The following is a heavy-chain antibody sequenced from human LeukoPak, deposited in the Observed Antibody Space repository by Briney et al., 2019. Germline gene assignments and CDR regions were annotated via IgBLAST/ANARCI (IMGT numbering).Heavy chain of an antibody. V-gene: IGHV3-23*01. CDR3: AKDRGY. J-gene: IGHJ4*02. CDR1: GFTFSTYA. Sequence: GGSLRLSCAASGFTFSTYAMIWVRQAPGKGLEWVSAISGTGDTTYYADSVKGRFTISRDNSKSTLCLQMNSLRADDTAVYYCAKDRGYWGQGTLVTVSS. CDR2: ISGTGDTT.